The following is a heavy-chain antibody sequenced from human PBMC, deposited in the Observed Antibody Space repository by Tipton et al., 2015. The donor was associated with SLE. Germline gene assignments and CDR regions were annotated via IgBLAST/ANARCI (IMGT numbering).Heavy chain of an antibody. V-gene: IGHV3-43*02. J-gene: IGHJ1*01. CDR2: ITGDADIT. D-gene: IGHD2-21*02. CDR1: GFIFDDYS. CDR3: AKDRYGDSSWDFQR. Sequence: SLRLSCAASGFIFDDYSMHWVRQTPGKGLEWVSLITGDADITHCAESVKGRFTISRDNGKNSLYLQMNSLRTEDTAFYYCAKDRYGDSSWDFQRWGQGTLVTVSS.